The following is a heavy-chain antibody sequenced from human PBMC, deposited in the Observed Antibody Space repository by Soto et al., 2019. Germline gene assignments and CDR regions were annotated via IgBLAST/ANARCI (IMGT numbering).Heavy chain of an antibody. CDR1: GGTFSGYA. D-gene: IGHD1-20*01. Sequence: QAQLMQSGAEVKKPGSSVKVSCKASGGTFSGYAINWVRQAPGQGLEWMGGIIPLLGITDYGQKFQGRITIAADESTGTAYMDLRGLRSEDTAVYYCARDPRSITGTTSSEDLQHLGQGTLVSVSS. CDR2: IIPLLGIT. J-gene: IGHJ1*01. CDR3: ARDPRSITGTTSSEDLQH. V-gene: IGHV1-69*01.